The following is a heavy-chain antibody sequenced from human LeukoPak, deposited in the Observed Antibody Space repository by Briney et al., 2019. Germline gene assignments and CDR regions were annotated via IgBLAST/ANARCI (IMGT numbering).Heavy chain of an antibody. V-gene: IGHV1-46*01. CDR1: ENTFTNYY. CDR3: ARVRFESYYYYGMDV. CDR2: INPNGDRT. J-gene: IGHJ6*02. Sequence: ASVKVSCKASENTFTNYYMHWVRQAPGQGLEWLGIINPNGDRTNYAQTFQGRVTMTRDTSTTTVYMELSSLKSEDTAVYYCARVRFESYYYYGMDVWGQGITVTVSS.